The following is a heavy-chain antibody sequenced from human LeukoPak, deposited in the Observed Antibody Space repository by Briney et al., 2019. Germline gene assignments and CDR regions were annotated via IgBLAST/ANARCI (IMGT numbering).Heavy chain of an antibody. CDR3: ARIAVAGTNLDY. V-gene: IGHV4-28*01. Sequence: SETLSLTCAVSGYSISSSNWWGWIRQPPGKGLEWIGYIYYSGSTYYNPSLKSRVTISVDTSKNQFSLKLSSVTAADTAVYYCARIAVAGTNLDYWGQGTLVTVSS. J-gene: IGHJ4*02. CDR1: GYSISSSNW. CDR2: IYYSGST. D-gene: IGHD6-19*01.